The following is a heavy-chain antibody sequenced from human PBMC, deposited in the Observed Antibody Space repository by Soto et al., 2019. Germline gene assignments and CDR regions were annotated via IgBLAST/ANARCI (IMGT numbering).Heavy chain of an antibody. D-gene: IGHD4-17*01. J-gene: IGHJ4*02. V-gene: IGHV4-30-2*01. CDR3: ARGGGYYLPFDF. CDR2: TYHTGTT. Sequence: QMQLHEYGSGLVKPSQTLSLTCAVSGGSLSSGGYSWSWIRQPPGKALEWIAYTYHTGTTYYNPYLKCRVTISVDRSKNQFSLRPSSVTAADTAMYYCARGGGYYLPFDFWGQGTLVTVSS. CDR1: GGSLSSGGYS.